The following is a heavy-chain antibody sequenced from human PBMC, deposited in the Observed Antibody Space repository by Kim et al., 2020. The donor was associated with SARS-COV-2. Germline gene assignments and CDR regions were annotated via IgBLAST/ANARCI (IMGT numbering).Heavy chain of an antibody. V-gene: IGHV4-59*13. CDR1: GGSISSYY. CDR3: ARAGGSPYYFDY. J-gene: IGHJ4*02. CDR2: IYYSGST. D-gene: IGHD1-26*01. Sequence: SETLSLTCTVSGGSISSYYWSWIRQPPGKGLEWIGYIYYSGSTNYNPSLKSRVTISVDTSKNQFSLKLSSVTAADTAVYYCARAGGSPYYFDYWGQGTLVTVSS.